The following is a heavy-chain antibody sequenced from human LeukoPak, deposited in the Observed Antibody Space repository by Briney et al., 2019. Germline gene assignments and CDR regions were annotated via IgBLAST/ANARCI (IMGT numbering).Heavy chain of an antibody. CDR1: GGTFSSYA. Sequence: AASVKVSCKASGGTFSSYAISWVRQAPGQGLEWMGGIIPIFGTANYAQKFQGRVTITTDESTSTAYMELSSLRSEDTAVYYCASLEAAAFDIWGQGIMVTVSS. CDR2: IIPIFGTA. CDR3: ASLEAAAFDI. J-gene: IGHJ3*02. D-gene: IGHD3-3*01. V-gene: IGHV1-69*05.